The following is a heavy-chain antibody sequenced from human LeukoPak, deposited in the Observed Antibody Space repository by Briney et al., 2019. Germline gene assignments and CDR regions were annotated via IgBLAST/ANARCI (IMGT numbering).Heavy chain of an antibody. Sequence: SETLSLTCSVSGGSISSYYWSWIRQPPGKGLEWIGYIYYSGSTNYNPSLKSRVTISVDTSKNQFSLKLSSVTAADTAVYYCASVDTAMVMYYWGQGTLVTVSS. D-gene: IGHD5-18*01. CDR3: ASVDTAMVMYY. CDR2: IYYSGST. CDR1: GGSISSYY. J-gene: IGHJ4*02. V-gene: IGHV4-59*01.